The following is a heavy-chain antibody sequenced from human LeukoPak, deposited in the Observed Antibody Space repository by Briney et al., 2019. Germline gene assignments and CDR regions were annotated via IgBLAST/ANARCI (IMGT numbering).Heavy chain of an antibody. Sequence: GGSLRLSCAASGFTFSSYAMSWVREALGKGLEWVSAISGSGGSTYYADSVKGRFTISRDNSKNTLYLQMNSLRAEDTAVYYCAKAIDCTNGVCYSDYYYYGMDVWGQGTTVTVSS. CDR3: AKAIDCTNGVCYSDYYYYGMDV. J-gene: IGHJ6*02. D-gene: IGHD2-8*01. V-gene: IGHV3-23*01. CDR2: ISGSGGST. CDR1: GFTFSSYA.